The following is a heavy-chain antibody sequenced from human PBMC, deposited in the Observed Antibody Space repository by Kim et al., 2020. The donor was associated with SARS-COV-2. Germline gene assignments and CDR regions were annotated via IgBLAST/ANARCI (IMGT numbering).Heavy chain of an antibody. J-gene: IGHJ4*02. CDR1: GFTFSDYY. Sequence: GGSLRLSCAASGFTFSDYYMSWIRQAPGKGLEWVSYISSSSSYTNYADSVKGRFTISRDNAKNSLYLQMNSLRAEDTAVYYCARDGGRSTSCPDYWGQGTLVTVSS. CDR2: ISSSSSYT. CDR3: ARDGGRSTSCPDY. D-gene: IGHD2-2*01. V-gene: IGHV3-11*05.